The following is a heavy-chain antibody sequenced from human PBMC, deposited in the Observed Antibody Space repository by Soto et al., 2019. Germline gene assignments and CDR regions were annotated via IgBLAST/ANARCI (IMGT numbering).Heavy chain of an antibody. J-gene: IGHJ3*02. CDR1: GYTFTSYD. D-gene: IGHD1-26*01. Sequence: ASVKVSCKASGYTFTSYDINWVQQATGQGLEWMGWMNPNSGNTGYAQKFQGRVTMTRNTSISTAYMELSSLRSEDTAVYYCAREVRGLGATYDAFDIWGQGTMVTVSS. CDR3: AREVRGLGATYDAFDI. V-gene: IGHV1-8*01. CDR2: MNPNSGNT.